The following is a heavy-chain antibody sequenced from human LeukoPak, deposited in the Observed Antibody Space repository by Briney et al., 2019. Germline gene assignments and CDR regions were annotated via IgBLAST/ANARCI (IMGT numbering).Heavy chain of an antibody. D-gene: IGHD4-23*01. Sequence: PGGSLRLSCAASGFTFSSNHMSWVRQAPGKGLEWVSIIYSGGTTYYSDSVKGRFTISRDNSKNTLYLQMNTLRAEDTAVYYCARDAVYGGSPDAFDVWGRGTIVTVSS. CDR1: GFTFSSNH. CDR2: IYSGGTT. CDR3: ARDAVYGGSPDAFDV. V-gene: IGHV3-53*01. J-gene: IGHJ3*01.